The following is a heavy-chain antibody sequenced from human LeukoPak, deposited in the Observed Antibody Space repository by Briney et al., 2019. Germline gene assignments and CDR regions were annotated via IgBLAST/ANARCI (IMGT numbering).Heavy chain of an antibody. V-gene: IGHV3-53*01. CDR1: GLTVSSNY. CDR2: IYSGGST. Sequence: SGGSLRLSCAASGLTVSSNYMSWVRQAPGKGLEWVSVIYSGGSTYYADSVKGRFTISRDNSKSTLYIQMNSLRAEDTAVYYCASTAVGSVKDYWGQGTLVTVSS. D-gene: IGHD6-13*01. J-gene: IGHJ4*02. CDR3: ASTAVGSVKDY.